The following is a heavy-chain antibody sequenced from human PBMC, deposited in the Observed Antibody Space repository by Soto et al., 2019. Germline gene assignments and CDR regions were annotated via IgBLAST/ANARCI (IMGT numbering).Heavy chain of an antibody. CDR1: GFTFSTYG. Sequence: QVQLVESGGGEVQPGRSLTISCAASGFTFSTYGMHWVRQTPGKGLEWVAVISYDGTNKCYSDSVKGRFTISRDNFKTTLTLQMNSLRDDDTAVYSCAKDLQSYGDYDYYCYGMDVWGLGTRVTVSS. J-gene: IGHJ6*02. D-gene: IGHD4-17*01. CDR3: AKDLQSYGDYDYYCYGMDV. V-gene: IGHV3-30*18. CDR2: ISYDGTNK.